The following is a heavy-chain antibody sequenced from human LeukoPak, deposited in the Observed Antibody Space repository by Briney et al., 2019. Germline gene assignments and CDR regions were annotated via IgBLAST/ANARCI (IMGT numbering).Heavy chain of an antibody. CDR2: IYYSGST. CDR1: GGSTSSYY. D-gene: IGHD3-16*01. V-gene: IGHV4-59*01. Sequence: SETLSLTCTVSGGSTSSYYWSWIRQPPGKGLEWIGYIYYSGSTNYNPSLKSRVTISVDTSKNQFSLKLSSVTAADTAVYYCARETSQKGAHYMDVWGKGTTVTISS. J-gene: IGHJ6*03. CDR3: ARETSQKGAHYMDV.